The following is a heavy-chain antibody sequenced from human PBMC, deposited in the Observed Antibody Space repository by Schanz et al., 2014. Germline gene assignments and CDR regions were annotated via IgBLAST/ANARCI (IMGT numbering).Heavy chain of an antibody. V-gene: IGHV4-34*01. CDR2: IHHSGST. CDR3: ARGEWSTSQFDY. CDR1: GGSFSGYY. D-gene: IGHD2-2*01. J-gene: IGHJ4*01. Sequence: QVQLQQWGAGLLKPSETLSLTCAVYGGSFSGYYWTWIRQPPGKGLEWIGEIHHSGSTNYNPSLKGRVTIPMDTSKTQFSLKLSSVTAADTAVYYCARGEWSTSQFDYWGHGTLVTVSS.